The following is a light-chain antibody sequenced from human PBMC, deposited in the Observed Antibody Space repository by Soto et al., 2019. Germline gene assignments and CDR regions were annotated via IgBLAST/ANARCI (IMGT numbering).Light chain of an antibody. J-gene: IGKJ4*01. Sequence: DIQMTQSPSSLSASVGDTISITCRSFQTIAKSLNWYQQRPGKAPKLLIFGASNLHNGVPPRFSASGSGTHFTFSIRSLQPEDIGTYYCQQYDNLPQLTFGAGTKVDIK. CDR3: QQYDNLPQLT. CDR2: GAS. V-gene: IGKV1-33*01. CDR1: QTIAKS.